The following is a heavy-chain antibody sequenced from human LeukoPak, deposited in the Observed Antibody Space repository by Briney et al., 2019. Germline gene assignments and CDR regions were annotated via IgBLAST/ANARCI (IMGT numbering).Heavy chain of an antibody. CDR2: INPNSGGT. V-gene: IGHV1-2*02. CDR3: ARAHCSGGSCYSVGWGDYFDY. J-gene: IGHJ4*02. CDR1: GYTFTGYY. Sequence: GASVKVSCQASGYTFTGYYMHWVRQAPGQGLEWMGWINPNSGGTNYAQKFQGRVTMTRDTSISTAYMELSRLRSDDTAVYYFARAHCSGGSCYSVGWGDYFDYWGQGTLVTVSS. D-gene: IGHD2-15*01.